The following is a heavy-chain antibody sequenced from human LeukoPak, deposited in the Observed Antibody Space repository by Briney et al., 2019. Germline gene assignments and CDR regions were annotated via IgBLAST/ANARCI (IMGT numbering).Heavy chain of an antibody. V-gene: IGHV3-66*01. CDR2: LYSGGNT. CDR3: ARYGSGSHNFDV. D-gene: IGHD3-10*01. CDR1: GFTVSSNY. J-gene: IGHJ3*01. Sequence: GGSLRLSCAASGFTVSSNYMSWVRQAPGKGLEWVSVLYSGGNTYFADSVKGRFTISRDNPKNTEFLQMSSLRAEDTAVYYCARYGSGSHNFDVWGQGTMVTVSS.